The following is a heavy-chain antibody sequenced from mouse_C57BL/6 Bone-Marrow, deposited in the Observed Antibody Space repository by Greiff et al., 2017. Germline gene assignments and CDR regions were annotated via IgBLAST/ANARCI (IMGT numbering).Heavy chain of an antibody. D-gene: IGHD2-2*01. V-gene: IGHV14-3*01. Sequence: VQLQQSVAELVRPGASVKLSCTASGFNIKNTYMPWVKQRPEQGLEWIGRIDPANGNTKYAPKFQGKATITAATSSNTAYLQLSSLTSEDTAIYYCARKGAWFSRGGQGTLGTVS. J-gene: IGHJ3*01. CDR1: GFNIKNTY. CDR2: IDPANGNT. CDR3: ARKGAWFSR.